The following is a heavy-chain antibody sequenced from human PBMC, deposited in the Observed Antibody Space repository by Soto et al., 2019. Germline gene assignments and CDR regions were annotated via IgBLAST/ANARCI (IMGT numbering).Heavy chain of an antibody. Sequence: QVQLQQWGAGLLKPSETLSLTCAVYGGCFSGYYWSWIRQPPGKGLEWIGEINHSGSTNYNPSLKSRVTISVDTSKNQFSLKVSSVTAADTAMYYSARVTTVTTAFYYWGQGTLVTLSS. J-gene: IGHJ4*02. CDR2: INHSGST. CDR1: GGCFSGYY. V-gene: IGHV4-34*01. D-gene: IGHD4-17*01. CDR3: ARVTTVTTAFYY.